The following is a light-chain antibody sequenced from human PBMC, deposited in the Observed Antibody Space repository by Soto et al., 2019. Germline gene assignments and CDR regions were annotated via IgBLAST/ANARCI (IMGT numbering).Light chain of an antibody. J-gene: IGLJ1*01. CDR3: SSYADNNRFYV. Sequence: QSAPTQPPSAAGSPGQSVTISCTGTSSDVGGYNYVSWYQQRPGKAPKLMIYEVNKRPSGVPDRFSGSKSGNTASLTVSGLQAEDEADYYCSSYADNNRFYVFGSGTKVTVL. V-gene: IGLV2-8*01. CDR2: EVN. CDR1: SSDVGGYNY.